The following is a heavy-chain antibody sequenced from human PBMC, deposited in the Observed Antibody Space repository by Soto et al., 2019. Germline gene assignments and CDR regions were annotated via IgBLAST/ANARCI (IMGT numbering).Heavy chain of an antibody. V-gene: IGHV4-34*01. J-gene: IGHJ4*02. D-gene: IGHD5-12*01. CDR3: ARGQEGVVATH. Sequence: QVQLQQWGAGLLKPSETLSLNCAVTGGSLSGYYWSWIRQPPGKGLEWIGEVKDGGHTNYSPSLRGRVTISSAPSNNQFSLRLNSATAADTGVYYCARGQEGVVATHWDQGSLVTVSS. CDR1: GGSLSGYY. CDR2: VKDGGHT.